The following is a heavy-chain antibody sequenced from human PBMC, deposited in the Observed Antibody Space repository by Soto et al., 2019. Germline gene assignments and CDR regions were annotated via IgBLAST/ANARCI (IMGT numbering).Heavy chain of an antibody. Sequence: ASVKVSCKASGYTFTNYGISWVRQAPGQGLEWMGWISAYNGNTKYAQKVQGRVTMTTDTSTSTAYMELRSLRSDDTAVYYCARDKITGLFDYWGQGTLVTVSS. CDR2: ISAYNGNT. CDR1: GYTFTNYG. CDR3: ARDKITGLFDY. J-gene: IGHJ4*02. D-gene: IGHD2-8*02. V-gene: IGHV1-18*01.